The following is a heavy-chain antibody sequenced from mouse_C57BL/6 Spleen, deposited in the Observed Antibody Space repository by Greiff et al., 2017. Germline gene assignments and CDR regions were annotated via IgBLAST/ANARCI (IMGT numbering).Heavy chain of an antibody. CDR3: ARGDSNSFAY. D-gene: IGHD2-5*01. CDR2: INPYNGGT. V-gene: IGHV1-19*01. J-gene: IGHJ3*01. CDR1: GYTFTDYY. Sequence: EVQLQQSGPVLVKPGASVKMSCKASGYTFTDYYMNWVKQSHGKSLEWIGVINPYNGGTSYNQTFKGKATLTVDKSSSTAYMDLNSLTSEDSAVYYCARGDSNSFAYWGQGTLVTVSA.